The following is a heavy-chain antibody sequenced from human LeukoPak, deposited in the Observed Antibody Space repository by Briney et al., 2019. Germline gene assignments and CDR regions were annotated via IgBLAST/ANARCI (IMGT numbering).Heavy chain of an antibody. CDR2: ISWNSGSI. Sequence: PGRSLRLSCAASGFTFDDYAMHWVRQAPGKGLEWVSGISWNSGSIGYADSVKGRFTISRDNAKNSLYLQMNSLRAEDTALYYCAKDISPQVTTSNSPFDYWGQGTLVTVSS. CDR1: GFTFDDYA. CDR3: AKDISPQVTTSNSPFDY. D-gene: IGHD4-17*01. J-gene: IGHJ4*02. V-gene: IGHV3-9*01.